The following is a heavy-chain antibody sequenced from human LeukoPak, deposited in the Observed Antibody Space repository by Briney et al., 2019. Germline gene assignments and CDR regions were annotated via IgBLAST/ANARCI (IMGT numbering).Heavy chain of an antibody. CDR3: AKTRSTGSAADY. V-gene: IGHV3-21*01. CDR2: ISGSSSTI. CDR1: GFTFSNYE. J-gene: IGHJ4*02. D-gene: IGHD1-26*01. Sequence: GGSLRLSCSASGFTFSNYEMNWVRQAPGKGLEWVSSISGSSSTIYYADSAKGRFTISRDNAKNSLYLQMHSLRGEDTAVYYCAKTRSTGSAADYWGQGTLVTVSS.